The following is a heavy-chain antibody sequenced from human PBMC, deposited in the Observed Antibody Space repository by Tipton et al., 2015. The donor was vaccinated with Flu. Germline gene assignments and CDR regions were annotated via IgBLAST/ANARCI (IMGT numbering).Heavy chain of an antibody. CDR1: GASIRSHY. CDR3: TRDDYERVGATDY. CDR2: IKADGSET. V-gene: IGHV3-7*01. J-gene: IGHJ4*02. D-gene: IGHD1-26*01. Sequence: LSLTCTVSGASIRSHYWSWVRQAPGKGLEWVANIKADGSETSYVDSVKGRFTISRDNARNSLSLQMNSLRAEDTALYYCTRDDYERVGATDYWGQGTLVTVSS.